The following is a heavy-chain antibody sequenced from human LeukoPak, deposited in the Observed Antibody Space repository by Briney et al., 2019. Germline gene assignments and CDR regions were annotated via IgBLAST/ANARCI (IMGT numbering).Heavy chain of an antibody. J-gene: IGHJ2*01. D-gene: IGHD2-15*01. CDR2: IIPIFGTA. CDR3: ATLTRVWYLDL. Sequence: GASVKVSCKASGGTFSSYAISWVRQAPGQGLEWMGRIIPIFGTANYAQKFQGRVTMTEDTSTDTAYMELSSLRSEDTAVYYCATLTRVWYLDLWGRGTLVTVSS. V-gene: IGHV1-69*06. CDR1: GGTFSSYA.